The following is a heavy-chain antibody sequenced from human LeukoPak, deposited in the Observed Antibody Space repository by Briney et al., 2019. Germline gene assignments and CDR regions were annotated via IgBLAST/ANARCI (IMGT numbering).Heavy chain of an antibody. Sequence: SETLSLTCAVYGGSFSGYYWSWIRQPPGKGLEWIGEINHSGSTNYNPSLKSRVTISVDTSKNQFSLKLSSVTAADTAVYYCARPVRYILTGYYKRGDYFDYWGQGTLVTVSS. CDR1: GGSFSGYY. CDR2: INHSGST. D-gene: IGHD3-9*01. V-gene: IGHV4-34*01. J-gene: IGHJ4*02. CDR3: ARPVRYILTGYYKRGDYFDY.